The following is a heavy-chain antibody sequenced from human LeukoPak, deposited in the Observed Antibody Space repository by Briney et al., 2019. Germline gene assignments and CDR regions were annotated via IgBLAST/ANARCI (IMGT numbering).Heavy chain of an antibody. CDR3: AKDRRACYTAMVMDY. CDR2: IRYDGSNK. V-gene: IGHV3-30*02. Sequence: PGGSLRLSCAASGFTFSSYGMHWVHQAPGKGLEWVAFIRYDGSNKYYADSVKGRFTISRDNSKNTLYLQMNSLRAEDTAVYYCAKDRRACYTAMVMDYWGQGTLVTVSS. CDR1: GFTFSSYG. D-gene: IGHD5-18*01. J-gene: IGHJ4*02.